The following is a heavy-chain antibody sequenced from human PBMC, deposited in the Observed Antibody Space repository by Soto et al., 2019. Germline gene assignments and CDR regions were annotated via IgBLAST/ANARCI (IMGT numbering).Heavy chain of an antibody. D-gene: IGHD3-16*01. Sequence: ASVKVSCKASGGTFSSYAISWVRQAPGQGLEWMGGIIPIFGTANYAQKFQGRVTITADESTSTAYMELSSLRSEDTAVYYCARDFYPLLGYFDYWGQGTLVTVSS. CDR2: IIPIFGTA. V-gene: IGHV1-69*13. J-gene: IGHJ4*02. CDR1: GGTFSSYA. CDR3: ARDFYPLLGYFDY.